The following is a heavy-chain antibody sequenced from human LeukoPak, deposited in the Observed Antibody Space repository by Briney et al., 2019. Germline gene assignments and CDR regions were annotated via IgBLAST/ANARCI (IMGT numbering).Heavy chain of an antibody. D-gene: IGHD2-8*02. CDR2: WYNNGTS. Sequence: SETLSLTCTVSGGSISSSSYYWTWIRQSPGKGLEWIGSWYNNGTSYYNPSLQSRVTISVDTSKNQFSLKLTSVTAADTAVFYCASLGTGYYYFDFWGQGILVTVSS. J-gene: IGHJ4*02. CDR3: ASLGTGYYYFDF. V-gene: IGHV4-39*07. CDR1: GGSISSSSYY.